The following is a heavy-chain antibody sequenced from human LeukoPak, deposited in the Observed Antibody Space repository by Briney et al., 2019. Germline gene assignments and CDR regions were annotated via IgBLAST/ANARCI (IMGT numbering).Heavy chain of an antibody. D-gene: IGHD1-26*01. Sequence: ASVKVSCKASGDTFSSYAISWVRQAPGQGLEWMGGIIPIFGTANYAQKFQGRVTITADESTSTAYMELSSLRSEDTAVYYCTRESGSYHGNDYWGQGTLVTVSS. CDR2: IIPIFGTA. V-gene: IGHV1-69*13. J-gene: IGHJ4*02. CDR3: TRESGSYHGNDY. CDR1: GDTFSSYA.